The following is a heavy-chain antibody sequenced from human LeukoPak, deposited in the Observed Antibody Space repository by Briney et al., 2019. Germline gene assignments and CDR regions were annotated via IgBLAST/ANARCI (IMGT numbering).Heavy chain of an antibody. J-gene: IGHJ4*02. V-gene: IGHV4-59*08. Sequence: SETLSLTCTVSGGSISSYYWSWIRQPPGKGLEWIGYIYYSGSTNYDPSLKSRVTISVDTSKNQFSLKLSSVTAADTAVYYCARRPTVNYPFDYWGQGTLVTVSS. CDR1: GGSISSYY. D-gene: IGHD4-11*01. CDR3: ARRPTVNYPFDY. CDR2: IYYSGST.